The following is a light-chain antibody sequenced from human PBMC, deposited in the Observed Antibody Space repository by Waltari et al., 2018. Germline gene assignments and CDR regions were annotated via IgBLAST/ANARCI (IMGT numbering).Light chain of an antibody. V-gene: IGKV3D-15*01. CDR3: QQNNGWRT. Sequence: EIVMTQSPATLSVSPGERATLSCRASQTINSYLAWYQRKPGQAPRLLIYAAATRATGIPVRCSGSGSGTEFTLTIRGLQSEDCAVYYWQQNNGWRTCGQGTKLEIK. CDR1: QTINSY. J-gene: IGKJ2*01. CDR2: AAA.